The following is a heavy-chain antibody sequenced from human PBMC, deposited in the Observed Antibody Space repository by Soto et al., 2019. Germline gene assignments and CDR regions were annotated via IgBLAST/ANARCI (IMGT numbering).Heavy chain of an antibody. CDR1: GFNFSDFY. CDR3: ARDHYGTWTGPGWFGP. CDR2: ISSTSTYT. Sequence: GVSLRLSXTASGFNFSDFYMSWLRQAPGEGLECISYISSTSTYTNYADSVQGRFTISRDNFKQSLYLQLHNLRAGNMYVYYYARDHYGTWTGPGWFGPWRLGPLVTVSS. J-gene: IGHJ5*02. D-gene: IGHD3-9*01. V-gene: IGHV3-11*06.